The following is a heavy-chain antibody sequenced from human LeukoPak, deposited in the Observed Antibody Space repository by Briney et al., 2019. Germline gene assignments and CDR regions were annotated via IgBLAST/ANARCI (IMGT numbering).Heavy chain of an antibody. CDR3: AREYSSSWYYYFDY. V-gene: IGHV3-23*01. CDR2: ISGSGGST. J-gene: IGHJ4*02. Sequence: GGSLRLSCAASGFTFSRYAMSWVRQAPGKGLEWVSAISGSGGSTYYADSVKGRFTISRDNSKNTLYLQMNSLRAEDTAVYYCAREYSSSWYYYFDYWGQGTLVTVSS. D-gene: IGHD6-13*01. CDR1: GFTFSRYA.